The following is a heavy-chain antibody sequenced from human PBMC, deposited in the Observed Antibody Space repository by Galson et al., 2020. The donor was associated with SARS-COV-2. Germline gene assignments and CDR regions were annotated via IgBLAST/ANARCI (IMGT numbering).Heavy chain of an antibody. Sequence: ASVKVSCKVSGYTLTELSMHWVRQAPGKGLEWMGGFDPEDGETIYAQTFQGRVTMTEDTSTDTAYMELSSLRSEDTAVYYCATGPQSHGDPANWFDPWVQGTLVTVSS. D-gene: IGHD4-17*01. CDR1: GYTLTELS. V-gene: IGHV1-24*01. CDR3: ATGPQSHGDPANWFDP. CDR2: FDPEDGET. J-gene: IGHJ5*02.